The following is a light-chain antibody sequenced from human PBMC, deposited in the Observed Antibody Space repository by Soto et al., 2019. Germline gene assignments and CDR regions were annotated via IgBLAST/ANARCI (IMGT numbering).Light chain of an antibody. CDR3: HHCGGSQP. Sequence: EIVLTQSPGTLSLPPGERATLSCRASQSISSSNLVWYQQKPGQAPRLLIYGASSRATGIPDRFSGSGSGTDFTLTISSLEPEDFAVYFCHHCGGSQPFGQGTKVETK. V-gene: IGKV3-20*01. CDR2: GAS. CDR1: QSISSSN. J-gene: IGKJ1*01.